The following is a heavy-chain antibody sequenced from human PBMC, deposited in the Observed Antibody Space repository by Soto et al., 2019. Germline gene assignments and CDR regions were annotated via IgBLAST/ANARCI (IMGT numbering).Heavy chain of an antibody. D-gene: IGHD1-26*01. J-gene: IGHJ4*02. CDR1: GYTFTNYG. V-gene: IGHV1-18*01. Sequence: QVQLVQSGVEVKMPGASVKLACKASGYTFTNYGLTWVRQVPGQGLEWIGWVSGYNRNTNNAQKFEDRVIITSDTSTRTAFMELRSLRPDETGIYFCARERQWETLIYWGQATLLTVSP. CDR3: ARERQWETLIY. CDR2: VSGYNRNT.